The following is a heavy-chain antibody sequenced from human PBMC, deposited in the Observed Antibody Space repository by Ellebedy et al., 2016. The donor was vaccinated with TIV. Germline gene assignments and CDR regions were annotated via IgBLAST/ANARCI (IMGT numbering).Heavy chain of an antibody. CDR1: GYSISSGYY. CDR2: IHHSGST. Sequence: MPSETLSLTCAASGYSISSGYYWCWTRQPPGKGLEWIASIHHSGSTYYNPSLKSRVTMSVDTSTNQISLKLNSVTAEDTAVYYCARGLEPYGSGKYYFDYWGQGILVTVSS. CDR3: ARGLEPYGSGKYYFDY. J-gene: IGHJ4*02. V-gene: IGHV4-38-2*01. D-gene: IGHD3-10*01.